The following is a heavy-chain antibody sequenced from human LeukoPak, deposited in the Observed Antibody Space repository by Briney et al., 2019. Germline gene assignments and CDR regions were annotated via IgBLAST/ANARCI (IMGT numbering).Heavy chain of an antibody. CDR3: ARTDIVATTPLYYYGMDV. V-gene: IGHV3-74*01. D-gene: IGHD5-12*01. J-gene: IGHJ6*02. CDR1: GFTFSTYW. Sequence: PGGSLRLSCAASGFTFSTYWMHWVRQAPGKGLVGVAQINSDGSSTSYADSVKGRFTISRDNAKNTLYLQMNSLRAEDTAVYYCARTDIVATTPLYYYGMDVWGQGTTVTVSS. CDR2: INSDGSST.